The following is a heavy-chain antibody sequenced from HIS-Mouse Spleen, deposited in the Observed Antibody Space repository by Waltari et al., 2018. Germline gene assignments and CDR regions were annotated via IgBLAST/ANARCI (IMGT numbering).Heavy chain of an antibody. Sequence: QLQLQESGPGLWNPSETLSLTCTVSDGSISSRTYYWGLIRQPPGKGLEWIGSIYYSGSTYYNPSLKSRVTISVDTSKNQFSLKLSSVTAADTAVYYCAREIPYSSSWYDWYFDLWGRGTLVTVSS. CDR3: AREIPYSSSWYDWYFDL. D-gene: IGHD6-13*01. CDR1: DGSISSRTYY. J-gene: IGHJ2*01. CDR2: IYYSGST. V-gene: IGHV4-39*07.